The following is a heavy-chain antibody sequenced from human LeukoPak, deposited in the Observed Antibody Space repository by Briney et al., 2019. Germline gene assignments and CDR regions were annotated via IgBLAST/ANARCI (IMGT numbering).Heavy chain of an antibody. CDR2: INHSGST. Sequence: SETLSLTCAVYGGSFSGYYWSWIRQPPGKGLEWIGEINHSGSTNYNPSLKSRVTISVDTSKNQFSLKLSSVTAEDTAVYYCARDIPRYYVYATLDYFDYWGEGTLVTVSS. J-gene: IGHJ4*02. CDR3: ARDIPRYYVYATLDYFDY. D-gene: IGHD2-8*01. CDR1: GGSFSGYY. V-gene: IGHV4-34*01.